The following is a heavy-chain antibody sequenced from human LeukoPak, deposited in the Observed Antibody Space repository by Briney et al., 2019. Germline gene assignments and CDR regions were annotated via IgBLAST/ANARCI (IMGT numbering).Heavy chain of an antibody. Sequence: GASVKVSCKASGGTFSSYAISWVRQVPGQGLEWMGGIIPIFGTANYAQKFQGRVTVTADESTSTAYMELSSLRSEDTAVYYCASASTTLGYYYGSGSLGDAFDIWGQGTMVAVSS. D-gene: IGHD3-10*01. CDR1: GGTFSSYA. CDR2: IIPIFGTA. V-gene: IGHV1-69*13. CDR3: ASASTTLGYYYGSGSLGDAFDI. J-gene: IGHJ3*02.